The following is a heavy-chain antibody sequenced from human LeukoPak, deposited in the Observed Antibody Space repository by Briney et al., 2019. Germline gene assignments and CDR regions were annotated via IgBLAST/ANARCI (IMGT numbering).Heavy chain of an antibody. CDR2: IYPGDSDT. CDR3: ARYFDWEGLHDY. D-gene: IGHD3-9*01. Sequence: GESLKISCKGSGYNFLDYWIGWVRQMPGKGLEWMGIIYPGDSDTRYSPSFQGQVTISADKSISTAYLQWSSLKASDTAMYYCARYFDWEGLHDYWGQGTLVTVSS. J-gene: IGHJ4*02. CDR1: GYNFLDYW. V-gene: IGHV5-51*01.